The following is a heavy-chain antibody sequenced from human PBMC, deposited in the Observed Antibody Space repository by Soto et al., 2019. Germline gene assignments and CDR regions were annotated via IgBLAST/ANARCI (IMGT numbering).Heavy chain of an antibody. V-gene: IGHV3-23*01. J-gene: IGHJ4*02. CDR3: AKGVEGYVVSSFDS. CDR2: ITSSGSST. Sequence: ESGGGGVQPGGSLRLSCAASGFIFSDYAMTWVRQTPGKGLEWVSAITSSGSSTCFADSLKGRITISRDNSKNTLSLQMDSLRVEDTAIYYCAKGVEGYVVSSFDSWGQGALVTVSS. D-gene: IGHD5-12*01. CDR1: GFIFSDYA.